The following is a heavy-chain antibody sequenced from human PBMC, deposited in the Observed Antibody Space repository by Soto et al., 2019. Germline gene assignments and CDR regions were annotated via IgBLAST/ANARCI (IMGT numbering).Heavy chain of an antibody. Sequence: QVQLVESGGGVVQPGRSLRLSCAASGFTFSNYGMHWVRQAPGKGLEWVAVISYDGSNKYYVDSVKGRFTISRDNSKNTLYPPIDSLRVEDTAVYYWVRDRARAAASALMGASDYWGQGTLVTVSS. D-gene: IGHD6-13*01. V-gene: IGHV3-30*03. J-gene: IGHJ4*02. CDR3: VRDRARAAASALMGASDY. CDR2: ISYDGSNK. CDR1: GFTFSNYG.